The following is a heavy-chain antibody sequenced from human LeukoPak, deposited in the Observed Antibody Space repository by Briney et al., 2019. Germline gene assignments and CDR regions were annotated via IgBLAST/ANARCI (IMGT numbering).Heavy chain of an antibody. V-gene: IGHV3-30*18. Sequence: GRSLRLSCAASGFTFSSYGMHWVRQAPGKGLEWVAVISYDGSNKYYADSVRGRFTISRDNPKNTLYLQMNSLRAEDSAVYYCAKAFVSTVTTYYFDYWGQGTLVTVSS. CDR3: AKAFVSTVTTYYFDY. J-gene: IGHJ4*02. D-gene: IGHD4-17*01. CDR1: GFTFSSYG. CDR2: ISYDGSNK.